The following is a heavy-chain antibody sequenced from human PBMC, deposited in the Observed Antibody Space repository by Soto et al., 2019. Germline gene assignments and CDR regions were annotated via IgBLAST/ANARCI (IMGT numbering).Heavy chain of an antibody. CDR2: IIPIHGIA. Sequence: GASVKVSCKASGGTFSSYTISWVRQAPGQGLEWMGRIIPIHGIANYAQKFQGRVTITTDKSTSTAYMELRSLRSDDTAVYYCARLMTTVTTYYYYYYMDVWGKGTTVTVSS. V-gene: IGHV1-69*02. CDR1: GGTFSSYT. J-gene: IGHJ6*03. CDR3: ARLMTTVTTYYYYYYMDV. D-gene: IGHD4-4*01.